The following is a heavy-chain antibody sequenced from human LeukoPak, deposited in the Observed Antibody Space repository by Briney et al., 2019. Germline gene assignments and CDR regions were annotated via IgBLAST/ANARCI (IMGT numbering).Heavy chain of an antibody. D-gene: IGHD2-15*01. CDR1: GYTFTSYY. CDR2: INPSGGST. J-gene: IGHJ5*02. V-gene: IGHV1-46*01. Sequence: GASVKVSCKASGYTFTSYYMHWVRQAPGQGLEWMGIINPSGGSTSYAQKFQGRVTMTRDTSTSTVYMELSSLRSEDTAVYYCARVQDEGYCSGGSCSNWFDPWGQGTLVTVSS. CDR3: ARVQDEGYCSGGSCSNWFDP.